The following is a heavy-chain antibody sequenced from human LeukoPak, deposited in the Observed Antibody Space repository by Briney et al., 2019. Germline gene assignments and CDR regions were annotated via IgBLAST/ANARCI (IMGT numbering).Heavy chain of an antibody. Sequence: PSETLSLTCTVSGGSISSSNYYWSWIRQPAGKGLEWIGRIYTSGSTNYNPSLKSRVTMSVDTSKNQFSLKLSSVTAADTAVYYCARWSIRWFDPWGQGTLVTVSS. CDR3: ARWSIRWFDP. CDR1: GGSISSSNYY. CDR2: IYTSGST. V-gene: IGHV4-61*02. D-gene: IGHD2-21*01. J-gene: IGHJ5*02.